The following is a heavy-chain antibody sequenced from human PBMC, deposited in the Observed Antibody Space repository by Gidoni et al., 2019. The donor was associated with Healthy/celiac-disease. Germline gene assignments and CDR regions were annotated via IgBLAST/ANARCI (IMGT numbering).Heavy chain of an antibody. Sequence: QVQLVQSGAEVKKPGASVTVSCKASGYTFTSYGISWVRQAPGQGLEWMGWISAYNGNTNDAQKLQGRVTMTTDTSTSTAYMELRRRRSDDTAVYYCARCRSSSFNNYYYYGMDVWGQGTTVTVSS. J-gene: IGHJ6*02. D-gene: IGHD6-6*01. V-gene: IGHV1-18*01. CDR1: GYTFTSYG. CDR3: ARCRSSSFNNYYYYGMDV. CDR2: ISAYNGNT.